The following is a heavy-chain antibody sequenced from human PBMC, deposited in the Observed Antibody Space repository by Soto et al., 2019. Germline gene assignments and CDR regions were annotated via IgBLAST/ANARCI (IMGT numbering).Heavy chain of an antibody. Sequence: EVQLVESGGGLVQPGRSLRLSCAASGFTFDDYAMHWVRQAPGKGLEWVSGISWNSGSIGYADSVKGRFTISRDNAKNSLYLQMNSLRAEDTALYYCAKGLGWSGYYDYRGQGTLVTVSS. CDR3: AKGLGWSGYYDY. J-gene: IGHJ4*02. V-gene: IGHV3-9*01. CDR2: ISWNSGSI. D-gene: IGHD3-3*01. CDR1: GFTFDDYA.